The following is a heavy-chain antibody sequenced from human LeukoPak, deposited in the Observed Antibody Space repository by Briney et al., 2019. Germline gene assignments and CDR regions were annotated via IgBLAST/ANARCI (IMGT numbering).Heavy chain of an antibody. CDR1: GPSSTSVYY. CDR3: ASGNYDDYFDY. V-gene: IGHV4-38-2*01. Sequence: PSETLSLTCAVSGPSSTSVYYWAWIRQPPGKGLEWVGSIFQSGNTYYKPSLKSRVSISLDTSKNHFSLRPTSVTAADTAIYYCASGNYDDYFDYWGQGTLVIVSS. D-gene: IGHD3-3*01. J-gene: IGHJ4*02. CDR2: IFQSGNT.